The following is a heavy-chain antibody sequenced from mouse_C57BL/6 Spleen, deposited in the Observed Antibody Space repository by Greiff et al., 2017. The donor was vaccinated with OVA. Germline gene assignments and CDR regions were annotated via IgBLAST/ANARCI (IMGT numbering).Heavy chain of an antibody. CDR2: INPGSGGT. V-gene: IGHV1-54*01. CDR1: GYAFTNYL. D-gene: IGHD3-2*02. J-gene: IGHJ3*01. Sequence: VKLQESGAELVRPGTSVKVSCKASGYAFTNYLIEWVKQRPGQGLEWIGVINPGSGGTNYNEKFKGKATLTADKSSSTAYMQLSSLTSEDSAVYFCATNSSGYGWFAYWGQGTLVTVSA. CDR3: ATNSSGYGWFAY.